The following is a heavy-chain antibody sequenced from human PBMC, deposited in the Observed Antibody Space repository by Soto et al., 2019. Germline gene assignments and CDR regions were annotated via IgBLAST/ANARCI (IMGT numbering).Heavy chain of an antibody. V-gene: IGHV4-34*01. CDR3: ARGWGSLVKLLDY. CDR2: INHSGST. CDR1: GGSFSGYY. D-gene: IGHD3-16*02. Sequence: SETLSLTCAVYGGSFSGYYWSWIRQPPGKGLEWIGEINHSGSTNYNPSLKSRVTISVDTSKNQFSLKLSSVTAADTAVYYCARGWGSLVKLLDYWGQGTLVTVSS. J-gene: IGHJ4*02.